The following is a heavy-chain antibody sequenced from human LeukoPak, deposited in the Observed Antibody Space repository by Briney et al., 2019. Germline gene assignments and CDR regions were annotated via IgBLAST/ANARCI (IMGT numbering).Heavy chain of an antibody. V-gene: IGHV1-2*02. J-gene: IGHJ4*02. Sequence: GASVKVSCKASGYTFTGYHMHWGRQAPGQGLEWMGWINPNSGDTSYAQKFQGRVTMTRDTSISTAYMELSRLTSDDTAVYYCARDRSPGYCSGGDCYSFVYWGQGTLVTVSS. CDR2: INPNSGDT. CDR3: ARDRSPGYCSGGDCYSFVY. D-gene: IGHD2-15*01. CDR1: GYTFTGYH.